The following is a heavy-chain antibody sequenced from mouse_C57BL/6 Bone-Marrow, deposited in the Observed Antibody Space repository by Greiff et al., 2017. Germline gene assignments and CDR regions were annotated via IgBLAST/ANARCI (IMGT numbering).Heavy chain of an antibody. Sequence: DVKLVESGAELVRPGASVKLSCTASGFNIKDDYMHWVKQRPEQGLEWIGWIDPENGDTEYASKFQGKATITADTSSNTAYLQLSSLTSEDAAIYYCTTEYDCGGFDYWGQGTTLTVSS. D-gene: IGHD2-4*01. CDR3: TTEYDCGGFDY. V-gene: IGHV14-4*01. CDR1: GFNIKDDY. CDR2: IDPENGDT. J-gene: IGHJ2*01.